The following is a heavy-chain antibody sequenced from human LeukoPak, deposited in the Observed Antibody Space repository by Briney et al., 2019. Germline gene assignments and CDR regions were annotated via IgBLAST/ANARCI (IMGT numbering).Heavy chain of an antibody. J-gene: IGHJ4*02. CDR3: ARDRSITEKYSGRYFHDY. V-gene: IGHV1-2*02. CDR2: IDPNSGDT. CDR1: GYSFTGYY. Sequence: ASVKVSRKASGYSFTGYYMHWVRQAPGQGLEWMGWIDPNSGDTKYTQKFQGRVSMTRDTSFSTAYMELSRLTSDDTAMYYCARDRSITEKYSGRYFHDYWGQGTLVTVSS. D-gene: IGHD1-26*01.